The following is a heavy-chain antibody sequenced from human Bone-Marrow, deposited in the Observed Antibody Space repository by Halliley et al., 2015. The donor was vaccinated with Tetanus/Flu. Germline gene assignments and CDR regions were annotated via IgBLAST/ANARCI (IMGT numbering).Heavy chain of an antibody. V-gene: IGHV3-74*01. CDR2: INSVGDST. J-gene: IGHJ6*02. Sequence: SLRLSCTASGSMFSTYWMQWVRQSPGKGLVWVSRINSVGDSTTYADFVRGRFTISRDNAKNTLYLQMNSLAVEDTAKYYCAKIDFAASSGLLDVWGQGTTVTVSS. D-gene: IGHD3-9*01. CDR3: AKIDFAASSGLLDV. CDR1: GSMFSTYW.